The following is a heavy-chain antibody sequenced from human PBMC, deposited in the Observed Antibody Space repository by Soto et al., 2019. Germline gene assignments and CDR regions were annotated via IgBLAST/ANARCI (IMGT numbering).Heavy chain of an antibody. Sequence: PGGSLRLSCAASGFTFSSYEMNWVRQAPGKGLEWVSYISSSGSTIYYADSVKGRFTISRDNAKNSLYLQMNSLRAEDTAVYYCARSLRGYSYGFDYWGQGTLVTVSS. CDR1: GFTFSSYE. CDR3: ARSLRGYSYGFDY. CDR2: ISSSGSTI. V-gene: IGHV3-48*03. D-gene: IGHD5-18*01. J-gene: IGHJ4*02.